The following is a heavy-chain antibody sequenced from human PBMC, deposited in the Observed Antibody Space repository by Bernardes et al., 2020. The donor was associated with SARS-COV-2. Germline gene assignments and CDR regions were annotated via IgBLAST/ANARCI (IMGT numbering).Heavy chain of an antibody. CDR3: ARADYGGSFYYYYGMDV. J-gene: IGHJ6*02. V-gene: IGHV3-13*01. Sequence: GGSLRLSCAASGFTFSSYDMYWVRQATGKGLEWVSAIGTAGDTYYPGSVKGRFTISRENAKNSLYLQMNSLRAGDTAVYYCARADYGGSFYYYYGMDVWGQGTTVTVSS. CDR2: IGTAGDT. CDR1: GFTFSSYD. D-gene: IGHD2-15*01.